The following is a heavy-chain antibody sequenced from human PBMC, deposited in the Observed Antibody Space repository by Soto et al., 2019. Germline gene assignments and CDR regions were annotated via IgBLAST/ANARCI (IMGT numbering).Heavy chain of an antibody. V-gene: IGHV3-74*03. Sequence: GGSLRLSCAASGFTFRNYWMHWVRQTPGKGLVWVSRINSAGSTTTYADSVKGRFTISRDNSKNTLYLQMNSLRAEDTAVYYCANYYEPKPHAFDIWGQGTMVTVSS. J-gene: IGHJ3*02. CDR1: GFTFRNYW. D-gene: IGHD3-22*01. CDR3: ANYYEPKPHAFDI. CDR2: INSAGSTT.